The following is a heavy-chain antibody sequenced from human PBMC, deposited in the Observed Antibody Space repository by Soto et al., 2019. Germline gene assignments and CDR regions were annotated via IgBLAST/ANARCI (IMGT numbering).Heavy chain of an antibody. J-gene: IGHJ6*03. V-gene: IGHV3-33*01. CDR2: IWYDGSNK. D-gene: IGHD6-13*01. CDR1: GFTFSSYG. CDR3: ARDDRRGSSWYTKLYYYYMDV. Sequence: GGSLRLSCAASGFTFSSYGMHWVRQAPGKGLEWVAVIWYDGSNKYYADSVKGRFTISRDNSKNTLYLQMNSLRAEDTAVYYCARDDRRGSSWYTKLYYYYMDVWGKGTTVTVSS.